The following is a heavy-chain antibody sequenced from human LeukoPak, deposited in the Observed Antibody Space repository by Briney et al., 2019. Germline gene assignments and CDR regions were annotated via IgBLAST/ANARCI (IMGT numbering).Heavy chain of an antibody. CDR1: GFTFDDYA. Sequence: GGSLRLSCAASGFTFDDYAMHWVRQAPGKGLEWVSGISWNSGSIGYADSVKGRSTISRDNAKNSLYLQMNSLRAEDTALYYCAKDIGYYDSSGFDYWGQGTLVTVSS. CDR2: ISWNSGSI. D-gene: IGHD3-22*01. CDR3: AKDIGYYDSSGFDY. V-gene: IGHV3-9*01. J-gene: IGHJ4*02.